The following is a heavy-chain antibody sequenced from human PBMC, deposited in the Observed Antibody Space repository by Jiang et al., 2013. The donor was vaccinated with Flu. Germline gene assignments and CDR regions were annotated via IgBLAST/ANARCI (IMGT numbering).Heavy chain of an antibody. CDR1: GYTFTGYY. J-gene: IGHJ4*02. CDR3: ARVIAVAGTGXTT. Sequence: GAEVKKPGASVKVSCKASGYTFTGYYMHWVRQAPGQGLEWMGWINPNSGGTNYAQKFQGRVTMTRDTSISTAYMELSRLRSDDTAVYYCARVIAVAGTGXTTWGQGTLVHRLL. CDR2: INPNSGGT. D-gene: IGHD6-19*01. V-gene: IGHV1-2*02.